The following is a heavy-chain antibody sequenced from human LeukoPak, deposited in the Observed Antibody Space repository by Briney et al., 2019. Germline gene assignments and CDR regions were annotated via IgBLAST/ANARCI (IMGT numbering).Heavy chain of an antibody. J-gene: IGHJ4*02. V-gene: IGHV4-39*07. CDR2: IYYSGST. Sequence: SETLSLTCTVSGGSISSSSYYWGWIRQPPGKGLEWIGSIYYSGSTYYNPSLKSRVTISVDTSKNQFSLKLSSVTAADTAVYYCAREDYYDSTGYFDYWGQGTLVTVSS. CDR3: AREDYYDSTGYFDY. D-gene: IGHD3-22*01. CDR1: GGSISSSSYY.